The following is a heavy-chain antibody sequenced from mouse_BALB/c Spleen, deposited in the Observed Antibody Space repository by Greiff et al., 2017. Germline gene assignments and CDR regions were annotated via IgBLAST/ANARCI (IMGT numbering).Heavy chain of an antibody. J-gene: IGHJ2*01. D-gene: IGHD1-1*01. V-gene: IGHV5-6-2*01. Sequence: DVMLVESGGGLVKLGGSLKLSCAASGFTFSSYYMSWVRQTPEKRLELVAAINSNGGSTYYPDTVKGRFTISRDNAKNTLYLQMSSLKSEDTALYYCARHYGEGYFDYWGQGTTLTVSS. CDR2: INSNGGST. CDR1: GFTFSSYY. CDR3: ARHYGEGYFDY.